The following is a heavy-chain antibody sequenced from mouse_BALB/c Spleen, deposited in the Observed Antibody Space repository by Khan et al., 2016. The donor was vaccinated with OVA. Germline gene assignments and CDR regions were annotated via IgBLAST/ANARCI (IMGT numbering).Heavy chain of an antibody. D-gene: IGHD3-2*02. CDR2: ISPGSGNT. J-gene: IGHJ3*01. V-gene: IGHV1-77*01. CDR1: GYIFIDYN. Sequence: QVQLKQSGTELARPGASVKLSCKASGYIFIDYNINWVKQRTGQGLEWIGEISPGSGNTYYNEKFKGKAKLTADKSSSTAYLQLSSLTSEDSAVYFSARVLGSWFPYWGQGTLVTVAA. CDR3: ARVLGSWFPY.